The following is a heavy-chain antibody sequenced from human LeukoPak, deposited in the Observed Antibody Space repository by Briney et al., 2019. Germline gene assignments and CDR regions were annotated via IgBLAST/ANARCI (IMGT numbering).Heavy chain of an antibody. D-gene: IGHD3-10*01. J-gene: IGHJ5*02. V-gene: IGHV1-2*04. CDR1: GYTFTGYY. CDR3: ARGSYYYGSGFKDTNWFDP. CDR2: IKPNSGGT. Sequence: GASVKVSCKASGYTFTGYYMHWVRQAPGQGLEWMGWIKPNSGGTNYAQKFQGWVTMTRDTSISTAYMELSRLRSDDTAVYYCARGSYYYGSGFKDTNWFDPWGQGTLVTVSS.